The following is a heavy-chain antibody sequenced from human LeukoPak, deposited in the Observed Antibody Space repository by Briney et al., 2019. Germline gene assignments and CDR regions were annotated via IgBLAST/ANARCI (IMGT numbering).Heavy chain of an antibody. Sequence: PSETLSLTCAVAGFSISMGYYWVWIRQPAGQGLEWIGSIHPSGTTFYNSSLNSRVTMSIDAPKNQFSLRLSLVTAADTAVYFCAREMERQITDWGQGTLVTVSS. D-gene: IGHD1-1*01. CDR2: IHPSGTT. CDR3: AREMERQITD. J-gene: IGHJ4*02. V-gene: IGHV4-38-2*02. CDR1: GFSISMGYY.